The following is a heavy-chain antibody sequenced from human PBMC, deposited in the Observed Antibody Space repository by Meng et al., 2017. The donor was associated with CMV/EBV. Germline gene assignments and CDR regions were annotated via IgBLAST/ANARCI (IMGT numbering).Heavy chain of an antibody. CDR1: GFTFSSYG. CDR3: ARSIVVVPAAIKPLPDY. Sequence: GESLKISCAASGFTFSSYGMHWVRQAPGKGLEWVAFIRYDGSNKYYADSVKGRFTISRDNSKNTLYLQMNSLRAEDTAVYYCARSIVVVPAAIKPLPDYWGQGTLVTVSS. J-gene: IGHJ4*02. V-gene: IGHV3-30*02. D-gene: IGHD2-2*02. CDR2: IRYDGSNK.